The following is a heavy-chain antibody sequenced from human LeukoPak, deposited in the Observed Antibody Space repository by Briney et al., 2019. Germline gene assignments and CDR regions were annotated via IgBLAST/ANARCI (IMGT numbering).Heavy chain of an antibody. D-gene: IGHD3-10*01. V-gene: IGHV4-34*01. CDR1: GGSFSGYY. CDR2: INHSGST. Sequence: SETLSLTCAVYGGSFSGYYWSWIRQPPGKGLEWIGEINHSGSTNYNPSLKSRVTISVDTSKDQFSLKLSSVTAADTAVYYCARSFGSGSYYNYWGQGTLVTVSS. CDR3: ARSFGSGSYYNY. J-gene: IGHJ4*02.